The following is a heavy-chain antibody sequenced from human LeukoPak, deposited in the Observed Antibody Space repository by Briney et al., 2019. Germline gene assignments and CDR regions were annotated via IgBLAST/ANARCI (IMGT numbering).Heavy chain of an antibody. CDR1: GGSIISYY. J-gene: IGHJ3*02. CDR3: ARAASGYYYSSDI. Sequence: PSETLSLTCTVSGGSIISYYRSWIRQPPGRGLEWIGYIYYSGSTKYNPSLNSRVTMSVDTSKNQLSLNLTSVTAADTAVYYCARAASGYYYSSDIWGQGTVVTVSS. V-gene: IGHV4-59*01. CDR2: IYYSGST. D-gene: IGHD5-12*01.